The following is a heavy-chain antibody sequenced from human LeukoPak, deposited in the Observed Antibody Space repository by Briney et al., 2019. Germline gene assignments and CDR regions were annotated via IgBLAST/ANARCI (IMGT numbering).Heavy chain of an antibody. CDR3: ARGLWIQLWLVRDAFDI. D-gene: IGHD5-18*01. CDR1: GYTFTSYD. Sequence: GASVKVSCKASGYTFTSYDINWVRQATGKGLEWMGWMNPNSGNTGYAQKFQGRVTITRNTSISTAYMELSSQRSEDTAVYYCARGLWIQLWLVRDAFDIWGQGTMVTVSS. V-gene: IGHV1-8*03. CDR2: MNPNSGNT. J-gene: IGHJ3*02.